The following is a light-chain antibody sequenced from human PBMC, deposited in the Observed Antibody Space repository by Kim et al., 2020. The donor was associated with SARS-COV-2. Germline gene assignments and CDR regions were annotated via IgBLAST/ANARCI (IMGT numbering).Light chain of an antibody. CDR3: QSYDSSLSVL. J-gene: IGLJ2*01. CDR2: GNS. Sequence: GRRVTTSGTGSSSNIGAGYDVHWYQQLPGTAPKLLIYGNSNRPSGVPDRFSGSKSGTSASLAITGLQAEDEADYYCQSYDSSLSVLFGGGTQLTVL. CDR1: SSNIGAGYD. V-gene: IGLV1-40*01.